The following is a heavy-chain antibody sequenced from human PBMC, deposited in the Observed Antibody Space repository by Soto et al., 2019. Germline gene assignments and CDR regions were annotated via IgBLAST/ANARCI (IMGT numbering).Heavy chain of an antibody. CDR1: GFTFSSYA. V-gene: IGHV3-23*01. J-gene: IGHJ4*02. D-gene: IGHD3-10*01. CDR2: ISGSGDST. Sequence: SLRLSCAASGFTFSSYAMSWVRQAPGKGLEWVSAISGSGDSTNYADSVKGRFTISRDNSKNTLYLQMNSLRAEDTAVYYCAKDFVLLWFPPSHIDYRGPGTLVTVSS. CDR3: AKDFVLLWFPPSHIDY.